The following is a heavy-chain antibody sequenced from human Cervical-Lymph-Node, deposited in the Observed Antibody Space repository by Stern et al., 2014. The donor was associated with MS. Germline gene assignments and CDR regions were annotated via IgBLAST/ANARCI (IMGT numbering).Heavy chain of an antibody. V-gene: IGHV1-18*01. D-gene: IGHD4-17*01. CDR2: ISAFNGNT. J-gene: IGHJ4*02. CDR3: ARGMTTISMGNY. Sequence: VQLVQSGAEVKKPGASVKISCTASGYTFTKFGISWVRQAPGQGLEWMGWISAFNGNTNYEQKFQGRVTLTTDTSTSKAYMELRSLRSDDTAVYYCARGMTTISMGNYWGQGTLLTVSS. CDR1: GYTFTKFG.